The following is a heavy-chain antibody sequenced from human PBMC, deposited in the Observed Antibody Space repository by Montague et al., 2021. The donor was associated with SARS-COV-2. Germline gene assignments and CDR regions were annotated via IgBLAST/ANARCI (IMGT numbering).Heavy chain of an antibody. D-gene: IGHD2-15*01. J-gene: IGHJ4*02. CDR2: ISPSSNFI. V-gene: IGHV3-21*01. Sequence: SLRLSCAASGFIFNNYAMSWVRQAPGRGLEWVSSISPSSNFIYYADSVKGRFTISRDNAKNSLYLQMNSLRADDTAVYFCARDLGSSNSDYWGQGTLVTVSS. CDR1: GFIFNNYA. CDR3: ARDLGSSNSDY.